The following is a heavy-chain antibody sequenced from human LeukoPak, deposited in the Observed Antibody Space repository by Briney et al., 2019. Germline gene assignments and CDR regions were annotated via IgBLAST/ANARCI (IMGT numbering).Heavy chain of an antibody. CDR1: GGSISSYY. D-gene: IGHD6-19*01. Sequence: SETLPLTCTVSGGSISSYYWSWIRQPAGKGLEWIGRIYTSGSTNYNPSLKSRVTMLVDTSKNQFSLKLSSVTAADTAVYYCARGYSSGWYGPEYSQHWGQGPLVTVSS. CDR3: ARGYSSGWYGPEYSQH. V-gene: IGHV4-4*07. CDR2: IYTSGST. J-gene: IGHJ1*01.